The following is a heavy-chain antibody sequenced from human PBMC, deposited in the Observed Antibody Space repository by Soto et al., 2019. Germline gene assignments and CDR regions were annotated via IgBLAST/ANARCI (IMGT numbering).Heavy chain of an antibody. CDR3: AREASITGGSWYAY. D-gene: IGHD2-15*01. J-gene: IGHJ4*02. Sequence: QVQLVQSGAEVKKPGASVKVSCKASGYTFTGYAIHWVRQAPGQRLEWMGWINVGNGNTGYSQNFQDRFTITRDTXXTTAYMELSSLRSEDTAVYYCAREASITGGSWYAYWGQGTLVTVSS. CDR1: GYTFTGYA. V-gene: IGHV1-3*01. CDR2: INVGNGNT.